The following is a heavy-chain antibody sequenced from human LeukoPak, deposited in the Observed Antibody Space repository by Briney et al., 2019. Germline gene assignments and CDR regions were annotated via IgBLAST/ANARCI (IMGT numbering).Heavy chain of an antibody. Sequence: GGSLRLSCAASGFTFSSYAMHWVRQAPGKGLEWVAVISYDGSNKYYADSVKGRFTISRDNSKNTLYLQMNSLRAEDTAVYYCARRVYNSGWYIDYWAREPWSPSP. J-gene: IGHJ4*02. CDR1: GFTFSSYA. CDR3: ARRVYNSGWYIDY. V-gene: IGHV3-30-3*01. D-gene: IGHD6-19*01. CDR2: ISYDGSNK.